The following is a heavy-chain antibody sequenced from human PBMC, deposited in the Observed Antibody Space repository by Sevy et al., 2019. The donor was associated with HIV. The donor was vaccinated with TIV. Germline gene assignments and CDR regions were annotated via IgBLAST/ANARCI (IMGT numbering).Heavy chain of an antibody. V-gene: IGHV3-30*04. CDR3: AREAAEGPYSSSWFSNWFDP. J-gene: IGHJ5*02. D-gene: IGHD6-13*01. CDR1: GFTFRNYA. Sequence: GGSLSPSCAASGFTFRNYALHWVRQAPGKGLEWVAIISYDANNKYYEDSVKGRFTISRDNSKNTVYLQMKGLRVEDTAVYYCAREAAEGPYSSSWFSNWFDPWGQGTLVTVSS. CDR2: ISYDANNK.